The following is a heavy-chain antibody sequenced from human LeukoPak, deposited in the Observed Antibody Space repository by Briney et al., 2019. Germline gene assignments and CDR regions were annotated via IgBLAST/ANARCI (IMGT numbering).Heavy chain of an antibody. CDR2: INHSGST. J-gene: IGHJ5*02. CDR3: ARGGVRGVIPYNWFDP. Sequence: SETLSLTCAVYGGSFSGYYWSWIRQPPGKGLEWIGEINHSGSTNYNPSLKSRVTISVDTSKNQFSLKLSSVTAADTAVYYCARGGVRGVIPYNWFDPWGQGTLVTVSS. V-gene: IGHV4-34*01. D-gene: IGHD3-10*01. CDR1: GGSFSGYY.